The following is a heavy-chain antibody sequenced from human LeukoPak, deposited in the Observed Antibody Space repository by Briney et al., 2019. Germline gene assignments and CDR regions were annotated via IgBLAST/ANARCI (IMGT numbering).Heavy chain of an antibody. D-gene: IGHD5-18*01. CDR2: IYYSGST. Sequence: SETLSLTCTVSGGSISSSSYYWGWIRQPPGKGLEWIGSIYYSGSTYYNPSLKSRVTISVDTSKNQFSLKLSSVTAADTAVYYCARGRQTWIQLWPNLFVFDYWGQGTLVTVSS. CDR3: ARGRQTWIQLWPNLFVFDY. J-gene: IGHJ4*02. V-gene: IGHV4-39*07. CDR1: GGSISSSSYY.